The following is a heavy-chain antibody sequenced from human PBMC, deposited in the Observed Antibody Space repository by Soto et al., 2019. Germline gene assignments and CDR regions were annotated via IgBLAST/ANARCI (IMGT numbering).Heavy chain of an antibody. Sequence: RASVKVSCKASGYTFTGYYMHWVRQAPGQGLEWMGWINPNSGGTNYAQKFQGRVTMTRDTSISTAYMELSRLRSDDTAVYYCARVDIVATIIDYWGQGTLVTAPQ. CDR2: INPNSGGT. V-gene: IGHV1-2*02. J-gene: IGHJ4*02. D-gene: IGHD5-12*01. CDR3: ARVDIVATIIDY. CDR1: GYTFTGYY.